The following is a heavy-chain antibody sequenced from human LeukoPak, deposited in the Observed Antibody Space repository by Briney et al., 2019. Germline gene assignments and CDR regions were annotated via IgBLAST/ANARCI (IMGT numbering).Heavy chain of an antibody. CDR3: ARLASSGPEEVFDI. Sequence: PSETLSLTCAVSGGSIRSFYWSWIRQPPGKGLEWIGYIYYSGSTNYNPSLKSRVTISVDTSKNQFSLKLNSVTAADTAVYYCARLASSGPEEVFDIWGQGTMVTVSS. CDR1: GGSIRSFY. V-gene: IGHV4-59*01. CDR2: IYYSGST. J-gene: IGHJ3*02. D-gene: IGHD2-15*01.